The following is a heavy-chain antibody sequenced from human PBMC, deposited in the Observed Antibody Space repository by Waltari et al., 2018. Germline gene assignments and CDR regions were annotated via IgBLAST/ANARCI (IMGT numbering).Heavy chain of an antibody. CDR3: ARALPGEITVYDY. V-gene: IGHV3-7*01. CDR2: IKQDGTQQ. CDR1: GFTFGSHW. D-gene: IGHD3-10*01. Sequence: EVQLVESGGGLVQPGGSLRLSCVASGFTFGSHWMSWVRQAPEKGLGWVADIKQDGTQQYYVDSVKGRFTVSRDNHKNSLFLQMNSLRAEDTAVYYCARALPGEITVYDYWAQGALVTVSS. J-gene: IGHJ4*02.